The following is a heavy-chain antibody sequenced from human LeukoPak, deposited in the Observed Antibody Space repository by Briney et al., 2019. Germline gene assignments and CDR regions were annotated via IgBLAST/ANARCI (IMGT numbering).Heavy chain of an antibody. CDR3: SRDQTPYY. V-gene: IGHV3-49*04. Sequence: GGSLRLSCTASGFTFGDYAMTWVRHAPGKRLEWVGFIASKTYGGTAEYAASVKGRFTISRDDSKSIAYLQMNSLKTEDTAVYFCSRDQTPYYWGQGTLVTVSS. J-gene: IGHJ4*02. CDR1: GFTFGDYA. CDR2: IASKTYGGTA.